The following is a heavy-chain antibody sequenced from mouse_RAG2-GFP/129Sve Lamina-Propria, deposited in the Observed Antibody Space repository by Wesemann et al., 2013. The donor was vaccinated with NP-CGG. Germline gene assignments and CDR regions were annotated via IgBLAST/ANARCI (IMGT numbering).Heavy chain of an antibody. CDR1: GFTFSNYW. D-gene: IGHD4-1*01. CDR3: TDLGQGY. Sequence: EVQLLETGGGLVQPGGSMKLSCVASGFTFSNYWMNWVRQSPEKGLEWVAQIRLKSDNYATHYAESVKGRFTISRDDSKSSVYLQMNNLRAEDTGIYYCTDLGQGYWGQGTTLTVSS. V-gene: IGHV6-3*01. CDR2: IRLKSDNYAT. J-gene: IGHJ2*01.